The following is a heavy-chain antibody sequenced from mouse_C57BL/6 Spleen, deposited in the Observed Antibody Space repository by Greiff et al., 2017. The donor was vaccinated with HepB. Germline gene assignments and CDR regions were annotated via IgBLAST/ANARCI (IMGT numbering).Heavy chain of an antibody. J-gene: IGHJ4*01. CDR3: ARPLKGGAMDY. V-gene: IGHV1-52*01. Sequence: QVQLQQPGAELVRPGSSVKLSCTASGYTFTSYWVHWVKQRPIQGLEWIGKIDPSDSETHYNPKFKDKAIFTVDESSSTACMQLSRLTSEDSAVYYCARPLKGGAMDYWRQGTSVTVSS. CDR2: IDPSDSET. CDR1: GYTFTSYW.